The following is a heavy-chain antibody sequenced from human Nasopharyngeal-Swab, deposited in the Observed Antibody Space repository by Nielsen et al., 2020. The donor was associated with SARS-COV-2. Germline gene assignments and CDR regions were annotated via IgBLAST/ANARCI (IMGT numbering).Heavy chain of an antibody. D-gene: IGHD5-24*01. Sequence: GESLKISWAASGFTFSSYGMHWVRQAPGKGLEWVAVISYDGSNKYYADSVKGRFTISRDNSKNTLYLQMNSLRAEDTAVYYCAKAWLPTYWGQGTLVTVSS. J-gene: IGHJ4*02. V-gene: IGHV3-30*18. CDR3: AKAWLPTY. CDR1: GFTFSSYG. CDR2: ISYDGSNK.